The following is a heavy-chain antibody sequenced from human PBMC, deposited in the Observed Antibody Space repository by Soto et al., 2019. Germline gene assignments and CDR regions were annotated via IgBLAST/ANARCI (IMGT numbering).Heavy chain of an antibody. CDR3: AKHQDYYDSSGYYSYYFDY. J-gene: IGHJ4*02. CDR1: GYPFTDYY. CDR2: INPNSGGT. D-gene: IGHD3-22*01. V-gene: IGHV1-2*02. Sequence: QVQLVQSGAEVKKPGASVKVSCKASGYPFTDYYLHWVRQAPGQGLEWMGWINPNSGGTKYEQKFQDRVTMTRDTSISTGYMELSRLRSDDTAVYYCAKHQDYYDSSGYYSYYFDYWGQGTLVTVSS.